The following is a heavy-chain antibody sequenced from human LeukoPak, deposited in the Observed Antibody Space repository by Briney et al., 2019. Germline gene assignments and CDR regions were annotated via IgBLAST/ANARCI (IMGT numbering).Heavy chain of an antibody. V-gene: IGHV3-7*01. J-gene: IGHJ4*02. CDR2: INQGGSDK. D-gene: IGHD1-14*01. Sequence: GGSLRLSCAASGFTFSGHWMSGVRQAPGKGLEWVANINQGGSDKYYVDSVKGRFTISRDKANNLLYLQMNSLRGEDTAVYYCTRDRSRAEDDWGQGTLVTVSS. CDR1: GFTFSGHW. CDR3: TRDRSRAEDD.